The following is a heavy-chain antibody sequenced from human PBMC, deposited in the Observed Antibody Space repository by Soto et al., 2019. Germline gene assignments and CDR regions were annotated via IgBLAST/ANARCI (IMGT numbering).Heavy chain of an antibody. CDR3: ARAYYDILTGYYFHYYYGMDV. J-gene: IGHJ6*02. D-gene: IGHD3-9*01. Sequence: ASVKVSCKASGYTFTGYYVHWVRQAPGQGLEWMGWINPNSGGTNYAQKFQGRVTMTRDTSISTAYMELSRLRSDDTAVYYCARAYYDILTGYYFHYYYGMDVWGQGTTVTVSS. CDR2: INPNSGGT. CDR1: GYTFTGYY. V-gene: IGHV1-2*02.